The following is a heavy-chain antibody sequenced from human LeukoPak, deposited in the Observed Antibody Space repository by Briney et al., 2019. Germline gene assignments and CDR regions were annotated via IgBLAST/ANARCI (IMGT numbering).Heavy chain of an antibody. D-gene: IGHD3-22*01. V-gene: IGHV4-59*12. CDR3: ARITMIVVVIKKYGVFDI. J-gene: IGHJ3*02. CDR1: GVSISSYY. Sequence: SETLSLTCTVSGVSISSYYWSWLRQPPGKGLEWIGYIYYSGSTYYNPSLKSRVTISVDTSKNQFSLKLSSVTAADTAVYYCARITMIVVVIKKYGVFDIWGQGTMVTVSS. CDR2: IYYSGST.